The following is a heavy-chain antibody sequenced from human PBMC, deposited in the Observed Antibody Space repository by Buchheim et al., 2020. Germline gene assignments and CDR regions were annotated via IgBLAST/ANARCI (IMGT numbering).Heavy chain of an antibody. D-gene: IGHD6-13*01. CDR2: VSVTGAT. V-gene: IGHV4-61*02. CDR1: GDSINSAADY. CDR3: ARGGFSSSQEFFQD. Sequence: QVQLQESGPGLVKPSQTLSLTCTVSGDSINSAADYWSWIRQPAGKGLEWIGRVSVTGATNYNPSLQSRVHISMDTSNSQFSLKMISVTAADTSVYFCARGGFSSSQEFFQDWGQGT. J-gene: IGHJ1*01.